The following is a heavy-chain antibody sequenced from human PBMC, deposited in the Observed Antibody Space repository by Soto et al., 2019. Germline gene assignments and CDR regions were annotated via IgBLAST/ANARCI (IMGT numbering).Heavy chain of an antibody. Sequence: QVQLQESGPGLMKPSQTLSLTCTVSGGSISSGDYYWSWIRQPPGKGLEWIGYIYYSGSTYYNPSLKSRVTISVDTSKNQFSLKLSSVTAADTAVYYCARDARFGELLGYYGMDVWGQGTTVTVSS. CDR1: GGSISSGDYY. D-gene: IGHD3-10*01. J-gene: IGHJ6*02. V-gene: IGHV4-30-4*01. CDR2: IYYSGST. CDR3: ARDARFGELLGYYGMDV.